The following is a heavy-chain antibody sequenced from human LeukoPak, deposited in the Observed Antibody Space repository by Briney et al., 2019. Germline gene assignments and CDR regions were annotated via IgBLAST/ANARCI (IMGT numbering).Heavy chain of an antibody. Sequence: SETLSLTCTVSGGSISSSSYYWGWLRQPPGKGLEWIGSIYYSGSTYYNPSLKSRVTISVDTSKNQFSLKLSSVTAADTAVYYCARQSRWELQDFDYWGQGTLVTVSS. J-gene: IGHJ4*02. CDR3: ARQSRWELQDFDY. CDR2: IYYSGST. D-gene: IGHD1-26*01. V-gene: IGHV4-39*01. CDR1: GGSISSSSYY.